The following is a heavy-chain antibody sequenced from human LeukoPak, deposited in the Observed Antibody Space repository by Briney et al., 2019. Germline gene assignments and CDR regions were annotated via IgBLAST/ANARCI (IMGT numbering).Heavy chain of an antibody. Sequence: HPGGSLRLSCSASGFTVSSNYMSWVRQAPGKGLEGVSFIYSGGSTYYSDSLKGRFTISRDNSKNTLYLQMNSLRAEDTAVYYCARHYYDSSGYSSAYMDVWGKGTTVTVSS. J-gene: IGHJ6*03. CDR1: GFTVSSNY. CDR2: IYSGGST. CDR3: ARHYYDSSGYSSAYMDV. V-gene: IGHV3-53*01. D-gene: IGHD3-22*01.